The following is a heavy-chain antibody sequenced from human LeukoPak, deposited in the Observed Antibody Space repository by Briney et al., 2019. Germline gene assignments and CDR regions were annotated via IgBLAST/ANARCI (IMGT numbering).Heavy chain of an antibody. CDR3: AKDVGRDRYYFFDY. D-gene: IGHD2/OR15-2a*01. V-gene: IGHV3-74*01. Sequence: QPGRSLRLSCAASGFSFSSYWMHWVRQAPGKGLLWVSRINTDGSSTSYADSVKGRFTISRDNAKNTLYLQMNSLRAEDTALYYCAKDVGRDRYYFFDYWGQGTLVTVSS. CDR1: GFSFSSYW. CDR2: INTDGSST. J-gene: IGHJ4*02.